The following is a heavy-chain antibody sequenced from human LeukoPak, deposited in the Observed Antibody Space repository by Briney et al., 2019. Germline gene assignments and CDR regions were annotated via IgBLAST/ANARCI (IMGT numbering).Heavy chain of an antibody. V-gene: IGHV3-23*01. CDR3: AKGRDSGWYAWFDP. CDR1: GFTFSSFA. D-gene: IGHD6-19*01. CDR2: ITGSGNT. J-gene: IGHJ5*02. Sequence: GGTLRLSCAASGFTFSSFAMSWVRQAPGKGLEWVSLITGSGNTYYADSVKGRFTISRDNSKNMLYLQMNSLRAEDTALYFCAKGRDSGWYAWFDPWGQGTVVTVSS.